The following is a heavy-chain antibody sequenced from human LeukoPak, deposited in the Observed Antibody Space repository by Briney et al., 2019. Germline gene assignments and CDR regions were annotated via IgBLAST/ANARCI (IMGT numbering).Heavy chain of an antibody. CDR1: GFTFSSYE. CDR3: ARDRRGYSYGYVDY. CDR2: ISSSGSTI. D-gene: IGHD5-18*01. J-gene: IGHJ4*02. V-gene: IGHV3-48*03. Sequence: GGSLRLSCAASGFTFSSYEMNWVRQAPGKGLEWVSYISSSGSTIYYADSVKGRFTISRDNAKNSLYLQMNSLRAEDTAVYYCARDRRGYSYGYVDYWGQGTLVTVSS.